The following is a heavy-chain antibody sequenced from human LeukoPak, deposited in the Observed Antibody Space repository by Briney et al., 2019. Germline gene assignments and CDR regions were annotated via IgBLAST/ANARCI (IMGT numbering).Heavy chain of an antibody. CDR1: GDSMTRGGYY. CDR3: ARDQYYDILTGYSAALSPNDY. D-gene: IGHD3-9*01. Sequence: SETLSLTCTVSGDSMTRGGYYWSWVRQHPGKGLEWVGFIYHSGTTFYNPSLESRATISVDTSQNQFSLKLTSVTAADTAVYYCARDQYYDILTGYSAALSPNDYWGQGTLVTVSS. CDR2: IYHSGTT. J-gene: IGHJ4*02. V-gene: IGHV4-31*03.